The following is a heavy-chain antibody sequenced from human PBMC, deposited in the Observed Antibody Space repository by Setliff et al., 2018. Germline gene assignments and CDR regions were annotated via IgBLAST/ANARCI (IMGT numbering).Heavy chain of an antibody. Sequence: PSETLSLTCTVSGDYISSQYWSWIRQSPGKGLEWIGYISNRGGTDYNPSLKSRVTISEDTSRSQFSLKLTSVTTADTAVYYCALSDHYPFYYDYWGLGTLVTVSS. CDR3: ALSDHYPFYYDY. V-gene: IGHV4-59*11. J-gene: IGHJ4*02. CDR2: ISNRGGT. D-gene: IGHD3-3*01. CDR1: GDYISSQY.